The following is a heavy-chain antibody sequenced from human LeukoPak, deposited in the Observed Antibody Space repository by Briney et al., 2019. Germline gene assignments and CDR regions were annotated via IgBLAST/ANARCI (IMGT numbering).Heavy chain of an antibody. D-gene: IGHD4-23*01. CDR3: ARVADYGGNSGDY. J-gene: IGHJ4*02. CDR1: GRSIGISSDY. V-gene: IGHV4-39*01. Sequence: SETLSLTCTVSGRSIGISSDYWGWLRQPPGTGLEGIGSIYYSGSTYYNQSLKSRVPISVDTSKNQFSLKLSSVTAADTAVYYCARVADYGGNSGDYWGQGTLVSVSS. CDR2: IYYSGST.